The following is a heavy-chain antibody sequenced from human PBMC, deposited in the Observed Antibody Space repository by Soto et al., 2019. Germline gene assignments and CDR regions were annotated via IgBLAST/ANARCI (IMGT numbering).Heavy chain of an antibody. CDR3: ATVEPPSILDDSSGYYYAFDI. V-gene: IGHV1-24*01. D-gene: IGHD3-22*01. CDR1: GYTLTELS. J-gene: IGHJ3*02. CDR2: FDPEDGET. Sequence: ASVKVSCKVSGYTLTELSMHWVRQAHGKGLEWMGGFDPEDGETIYAQKFQGRVTMTEDTSTDTAYMELSSLRSEDTAVYYCATVEPPSILDDSSGYYYAFDIWGQGTMVTVSS.